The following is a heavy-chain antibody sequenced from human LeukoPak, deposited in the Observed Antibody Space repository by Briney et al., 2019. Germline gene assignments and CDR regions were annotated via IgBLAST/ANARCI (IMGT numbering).Heavy chain of an antibody. D-gene: IGHD2-15*01. J-gene: IGHJ4*02. CDR3: AKARTDCSGGSCYSILDY. CDR1: GFTFSSYG. Sequence: GGSLRLSCAASGFTFSSYGMHWVRQAPGKGLEWVAVIWYGGSNKYYADSVKGRFTISRDNSKNTLYLQMNSLRAEDTAVYYCAKARTDCSGGSCYSILDYWGQGTLVTVSS. CDR2: IWYGGSNK. V-gene: IGHV3-30*02.